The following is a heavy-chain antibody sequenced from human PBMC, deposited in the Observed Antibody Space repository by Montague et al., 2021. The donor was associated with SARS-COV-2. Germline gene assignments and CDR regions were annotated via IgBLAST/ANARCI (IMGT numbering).Heavy chain of an antibody. Sequence: SETLSLTCTVSGGSISSYYWSWIRLRTRKGLELIGLIYLSVSTKYNPSLKSRVTMAVDTSKNQFSLKLSSVTAADTAVYYCAGDDMTIPFLDYYYGMDVWGQGTTVTVSS. CDR2: IYLSVST. CDR3: AGDDMTIPFLDYYYGMDV. V-gene: IGHV4-4*07. J-gene: IGHJ6*02. CDR1: GGSISSYY. D-gene: IGHD2-2*02.